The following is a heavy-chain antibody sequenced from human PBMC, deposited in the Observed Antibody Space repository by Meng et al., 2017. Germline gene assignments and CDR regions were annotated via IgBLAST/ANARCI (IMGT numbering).Heavy chain of an antibody. J-gene: IGHJ5*02. V-gene: IGHV4-61*08. Sequence: SETLSLTCTVSGGSISSGGYYWSWIRQHPGKGLEWIGYIYYSGSTNYNPSLKSRVTISVDTSKNQFSLKLSSVTAADTAVYYCARQGGIAAAGTIWFDPWGQGTLVTVSS. CDR3: ARQGGIAAAGTIWFDP. D-gene: IGHD6-13*01. CDR1: GGSISSGGYY. CDR2: IYYSGST.